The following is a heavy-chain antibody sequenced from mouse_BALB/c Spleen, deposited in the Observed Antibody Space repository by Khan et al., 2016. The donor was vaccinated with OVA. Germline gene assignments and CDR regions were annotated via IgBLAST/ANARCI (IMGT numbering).Heavy chain of an antibody. J-gene: IGHJ2*01. CDR3: ARDYFGNCYFDY. Sequence: VQLEESGPGLVKPSQSLSLTCSVTGYSIISGYYWNWIRQFPGNKLEWMGYISYDGSNNYNPSLKNRISITRDTSKNQFFLKLNSVTTEDTATYYCARDYFGNCYFDYWGQGTTLTVSS. CDR1: GYSIISGYY. V-gene: IGHV3-6*02. CDR2: ISYDGSN. D-gene: IGHD2-1*01.